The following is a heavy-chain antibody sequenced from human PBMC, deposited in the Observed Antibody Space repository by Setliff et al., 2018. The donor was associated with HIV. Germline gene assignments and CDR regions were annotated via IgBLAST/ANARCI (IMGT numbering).Heavy chain of an antibody. J-gene: IGHJ5*02. CDR2: ISPYNGNT. CDR1: GYIFSTYG. D-gene: IGHD3-3*01. Sequence: GASVKVSCKASGYIFSTYGISWVRQTPGQGLEWMGWISPYNGNTKYAQKFQGRVTMSTDTSTSTAYMEVRSLGSDDTAVYYCARDWRGFNNWFDPWGQGTLVTVSS. V-gene: IGHV1-18*01. CDR3: ARDWRGFNNWFDP.